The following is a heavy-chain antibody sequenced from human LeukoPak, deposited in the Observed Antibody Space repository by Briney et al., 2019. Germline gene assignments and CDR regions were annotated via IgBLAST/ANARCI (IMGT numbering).Heavy chain of an antibody. CDR2: ISSSSSYI. D-gene: IGHD5-24*01. Sequence: GGSLRLSCAASGFTFSSYSMNWVRQAPGKGLEWVSSISSSSSYIYYADSVKGRFTISRDNAKNSLYLQMNSLRAEDTAVYYCASSAEMATIRNWGQGTLVTVSS. CDR3: ASSAEMATIRN. J-gene: IGHJ4*02. V-gene: IGHV3-21*01. CDR1: GFTFSSYS.